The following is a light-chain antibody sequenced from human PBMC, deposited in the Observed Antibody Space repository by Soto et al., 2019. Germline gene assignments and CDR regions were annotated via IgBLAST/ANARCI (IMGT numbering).Light chain of an antibody. CDR2: EVS. J-gene: IGLJ2*01. V-gene: IGLV2-14*01. CDR1: SSDIGGYNY. Sequence: QSALTQPASVSGSPGQSITISCTGTSSDIGGYNYVSWYQQHPGKAPKLMIYEVSNRPSGVSHRFSGSKSGNTASLTISGLQVEDEAYYYCSSYTSSTTRVVFGGWTKLTVL. CDR3: SSYTSSTTRVV.